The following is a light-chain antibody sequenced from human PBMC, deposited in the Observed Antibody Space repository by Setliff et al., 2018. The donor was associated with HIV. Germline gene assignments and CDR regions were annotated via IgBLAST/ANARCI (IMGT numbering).Light chain of an antibody. CDR1: SNDIGDYNY. CDR2: DVS. CDR3: SSYTSSSTDV. J-gene: IGLJ1*01. V-gene: IGLV2-14*03. Sequence: LTQPASVSGPPGQSITISCTGTSNDIGDYNYVSWYQQHPGKAPKLLIYDVSYRPSGVSTRFSGSKSGNTASLTVSGLQAEDEADYYCSSYTSSSTDVFGTGTKGTVL.